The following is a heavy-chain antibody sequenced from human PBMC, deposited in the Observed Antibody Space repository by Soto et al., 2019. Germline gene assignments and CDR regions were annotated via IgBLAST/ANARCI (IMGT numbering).Heavy chain of an antibody. CDR1: GYTFTDKD. CDR2: MNANSGAT. D-gene: IGHD6-19*01. J-gene: IGHJ4*01. Sequence: QVQLVQSGAEVKKPGASVKVSCRASGYTFTDKDINWVRQATGQGLEWMGWMNANSGATGSSQKFQGRVTMTRDTSIATAYMELSGLTSDDTAVYYCKRGRHSSGWYLDSWGQGTLVTVSS. V-gene: IGHV1-8*01. CDR3: KRGRHSSGWYLDS.